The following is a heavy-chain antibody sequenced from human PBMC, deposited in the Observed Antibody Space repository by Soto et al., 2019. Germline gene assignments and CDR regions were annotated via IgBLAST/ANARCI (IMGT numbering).Heavy chain of an antibody. Sequence: GGSLRLSCAASGFTFSTYAMHWVRQAPGKGLEWVAVISYDGNNKYYADSVKGRFTISRDNSKNTLFLQMNSLRAEDTAVYYCARDPFIPVAGTGRGYYYGMDVWGQGTTVTVSS. D-gene: IGHD6-19*01. J-gene: IGHJ6*02. CDR3: ARDPFIPVAGTGRGYYYGMDV. CDR1: GFTFSTYA. CDR2: ISYDGNNK. V-gene: IGHV3-30-3*01.